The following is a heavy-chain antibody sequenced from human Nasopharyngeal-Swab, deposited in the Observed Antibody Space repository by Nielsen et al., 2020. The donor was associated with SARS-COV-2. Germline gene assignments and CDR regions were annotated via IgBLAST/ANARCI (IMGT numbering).Heavy chain of an antibody. J-gene: IGHJ6*02. V-gene: IGHV3-21*01. CDR2: ISSSSSYI. CDR3: ALWFGELLNYYGMDV. CDR1: GFTFSSYA. Sequence: GESLKISCAASGFTFSSYAMSWVRQAPGKGPEWVSSISSSSSYIYYADSVKGRFTISRDNAKNSLYLQMNSLRAEDTAVYYCALWFGELLNYYGMDVWGQGTTVTVSS. D-gene: IGHD3-10*01.